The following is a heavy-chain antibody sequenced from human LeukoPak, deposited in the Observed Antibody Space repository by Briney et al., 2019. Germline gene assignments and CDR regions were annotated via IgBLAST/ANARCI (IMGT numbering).Heavy chain of an antibody. V-gene: IGHV3-48*03. CDR3: ARGHDVVAPAAISLVTHHAFDI. J-gene: IGHJ3*02. CDR1: AFTAAIYE. D-gene: IGHD2-2*01. CDR2: ISSIGSTI. Sequence: GGSRRLSWAASAFTAAIYETGWVRQAPGAGLGWVSYISSIGSTIYYADSVKGPFSISRDTGTNSLCLRMDSLRADDMGVYYWARGHDVVAPAAISLVTHHAFDIWGQGTMVTVSS.